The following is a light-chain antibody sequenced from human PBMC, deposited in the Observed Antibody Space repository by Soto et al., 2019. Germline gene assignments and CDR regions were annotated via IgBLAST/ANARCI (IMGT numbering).Light chain of an antibody. CDR3: CSYAHTTTWV. V-gene: IGLV2-23*01. Sequence: QSALTQPASVSGSPGQSITISCTGTSSDVGSYNLVSWYQQHPGKAPKLMIYEGNKRPSGVSNRFSGSKSANTASLTISGLQAEDEADYYCCSYAHTTTWVFGGGTKLTVL. J-gene: IGLJ3*02. CDR1: SSDVGSYNL. CDR2: EGN.